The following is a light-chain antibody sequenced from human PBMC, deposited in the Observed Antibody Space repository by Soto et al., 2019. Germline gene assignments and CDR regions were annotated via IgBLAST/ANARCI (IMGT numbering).Light chain of an antibody. CDR3: HKYGSSPLT. J-gene: IGKJ4*01. Sequence: EIVLTQSPGTLSLSPGETATLSCRSSETVGTSSLGWYQQKPVRAPSLLIYSASRMATGIPDTFDASGSAPAFTLTISRLEPEDFAVYYCHKYGSSPLTFGGGTKVDIK. V-gene: IGKV3-20*01. CDR2: SAS. CDR1: ETVGTSS.